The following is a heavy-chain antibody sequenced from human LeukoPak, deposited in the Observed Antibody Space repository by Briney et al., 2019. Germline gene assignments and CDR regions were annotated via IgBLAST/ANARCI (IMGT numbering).Heavy chain of an antibody. D-gene: IGHD5-18*01. Sequence: AGGSLRLSCAPSGFTFSTYWMSWVRQAPGKGLEWVANIKEDGSEKHYVDSVKGRFTIFRDSAKNSLSLQMNSLRDDDTAVYYCAREVLRTASAFDHWGQGTLVTVSS. V-gene: IGHV3-7*03. J-gene: IGHJ4*02. CDR1: GFTFSTYW. CDR2: IKEDGSEK. CDR3: AREVLRTASAFDH.